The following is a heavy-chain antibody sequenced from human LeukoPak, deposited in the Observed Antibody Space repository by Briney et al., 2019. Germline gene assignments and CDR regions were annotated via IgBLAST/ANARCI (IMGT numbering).Heavy chain of an antibody. CDR3: TRGFHSSGWAAYDCFDP. Sequence: SETLSLTCAVYGGSFSGYYWSWIRHPPGKGLEWSVEINHSDSTTYTPSRKSRVAISADTYFTQFSLKVASVTAADSAVYYCTRGFHSSGWAAYDCFDPWGQGTLVTVSP. CDR1: GGSFSGYY. V-gene: IGHV4-34*01. J-gene: IGHJ5*02. CDR2: INHSDST. D-gene: IGHD6-19*01.